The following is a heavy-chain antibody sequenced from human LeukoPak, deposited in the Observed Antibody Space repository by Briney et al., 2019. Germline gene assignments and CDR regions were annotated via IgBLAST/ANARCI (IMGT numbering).Heavy chain of an antibody. D-gene: IGHD5-24*01. Sequence: GGSLRLSCAASGFTVSSNYMTWVRQAPGKGLEWVSVIHSGGDTYYADSVKGRFTISRDNAKNSLYLQMNSLRVEDTAVYYCAKEGRSLQTYWGQGTLVTVSS. J-gene: IGHJ4*02. CDR3: AKEGRSLQTY. V-gene: IGHV3-53*01. CDR2: IHSGGDT. CDR1: GFTVSSNY.